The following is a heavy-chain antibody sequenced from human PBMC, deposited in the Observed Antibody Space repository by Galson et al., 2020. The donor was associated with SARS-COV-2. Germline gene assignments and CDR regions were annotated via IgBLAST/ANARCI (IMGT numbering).Heavy chain of an antibody. Sequence: SETLSLTCTVSGDSLSSGHFYWSWIRQPPGKGLEWIGYIFHSGSTYYNPSLKSRVSISVDTSKNQFSLKLISVTASDTAVYYCARDSQYTSPYYHGMDVWGRGITVTVSS. CDR3: ARDSQYTSPYYHGMDV. V-gene: IGHV4-30-4*01. J-gene: IGHJ6*02. CDR1: GDSLSSGHFY. D-gene: IGHD6-6*01. CDR2: IFHSGST.